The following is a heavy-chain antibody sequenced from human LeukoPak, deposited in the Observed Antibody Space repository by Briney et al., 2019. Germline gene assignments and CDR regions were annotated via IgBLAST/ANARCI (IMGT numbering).Heavy chain of an antibody. J-gene: IGHJ3*02. CDR3: ARFYFGRGIYYLRGGGEPHVALDI. CDR1: GYSFTSYW. V-gene: IGHV5-10-1*01. CDR2: IDPSDSYT. D-gene: IGHD3-10*01. Sequence: PGESLKISCKGSGYSFTSYWISWVRQMPGKGLEWMGRIDPSDSYTNYSPSFQGHVTISADKSISTAYLQWSSLKASDTALYYCARFYFGRGIYYLRGGGEPHVALDIGGKGKRATVSS.